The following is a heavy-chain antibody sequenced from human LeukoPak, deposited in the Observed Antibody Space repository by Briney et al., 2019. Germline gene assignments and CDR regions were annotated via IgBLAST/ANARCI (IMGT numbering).Heavy chain of an antibody. J-gene: IGHJ1*01. CDR1: GFTFSSYW. CDR3: ARDLMDSSSWYLSGYFQH. D-gene: IGHD6-13*01. Sequence: PGGSLRLSCAASGFTFSSYWMHWVRQAPGKGLVWVSRINSDGSSTSYADSVKGRFTISRDNAKNTLYLQMNSLRAEDTAVYYCARDLMDSSSWYLSGYFQHWGQGTLVTVSS. V-gene: IGHV3-74*01. CDR2: INSDGSST.